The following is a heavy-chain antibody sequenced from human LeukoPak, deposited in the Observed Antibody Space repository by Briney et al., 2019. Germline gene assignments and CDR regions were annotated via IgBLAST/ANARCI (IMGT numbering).Heavy chain of an antibody. D-gene: IGHD3-9*01. CDR3: AKDLRLRYFDPKQTSTPNWFDP. CDR1: GFTFSSYA. Sequence: PGGSLRLSCAASGFTFSSYAMSWVRQAPGKGLEWVSAISGSGGSTYYADSVKGRFTISRDNSKNTLYLQMNSLRAEDTAVYYCAKDLRLRYFDPKQTSTPNWFDPWGQGTLVAVSS. CDR2: ISGSGGST. J-gene: IGHJ5*02. V-gene: IGHV3-23*01.